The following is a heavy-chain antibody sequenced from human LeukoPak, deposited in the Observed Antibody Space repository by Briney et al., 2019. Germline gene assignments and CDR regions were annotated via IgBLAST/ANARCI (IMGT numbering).Heavy chain of an antibody. J-gene: IGHJ4*02. CDR1: GYTFTSYY. CDR2: INPSGGST. CDR3: ARVGNYYYDSSGSLDY. Sequence: ASVKVSCKASGYTFTSYYMHWVRQAPGQGLGWMGIINPSGGSTSYAQKFQGRVTMTRDTSTSTVYMELSSLGSEDTAVYYCARVGNYYYDSSGSLDYWGQGTLVTVSS. V-gene: IGHV1-46*01. D-gene: IGHD3-22*01.